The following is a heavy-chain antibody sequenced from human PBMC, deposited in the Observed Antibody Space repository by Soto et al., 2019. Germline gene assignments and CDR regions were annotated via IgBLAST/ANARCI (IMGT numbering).Heavy chain of an antibody. J-gene: IGHJ5*02. CDR3: ARGGYSYGINWFDP. V-gene: IGHV1-69*13. Sequence: SVKVSCKASGGTFSSYAISWVRQAPGQGLEWMGGIIPIFGTANYAQKFQGRVTITADESTSTAYMELSSLRSEDTAVYYCARGGYSYGINWFDPWGQGTLVTVSS. CDR1: GGTFSSYA. CDR2: IIPIFGTA. D-gene: IGHD5-18*01.